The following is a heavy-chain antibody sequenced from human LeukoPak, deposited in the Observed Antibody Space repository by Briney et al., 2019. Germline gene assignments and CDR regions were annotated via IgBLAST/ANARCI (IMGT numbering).Heavy chain of an antibody. CDR3: TRLGDSGSYYGFDP. CDR1: GFTFSGSA. CDR2: IKSKANSYAT. J-gene: IGHJ5*02. Sequence: GGPLRLSCAASGFTFSGSAMHWVRQASGKGLEWVGRIKSKANSYATAYAASVKGRFTISRDDSKNTAYLQMNSLKTEDTAVYFCTRLGDSGSYYGFDPWGQGTLVTVSS. V-gene: IGHV3-73*01. D-gene: IGHD3-10*01.